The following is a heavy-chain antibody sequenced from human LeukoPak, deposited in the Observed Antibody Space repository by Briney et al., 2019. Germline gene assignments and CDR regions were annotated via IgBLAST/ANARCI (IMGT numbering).Heavy chain of an antibody. D-gene: IGHD5-18*01. V-gene: IGHV3-53*01. J-gene: IGHJ4*02. CDR3: ARVSRNTAMVTYFDY. Sequence: GGSLRLSCAASGFTLSSYVIHWVRQAPGKGLEWVSVIYSGGSTYYADSVKGRFTISRDNSKNTLYLQMNSLRAEDTAVCYCARVSRNTAMVTYFDYWGQGTLVTVSS. CDR2: IYSGGST. CDR1: GFTLSSYV.